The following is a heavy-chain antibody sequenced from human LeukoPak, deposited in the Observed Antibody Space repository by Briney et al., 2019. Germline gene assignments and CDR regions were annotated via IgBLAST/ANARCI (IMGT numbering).Heavy chain of an antibody. D-gene: IGHD6-13*01. CDR3: ARDGHSSSWYRYYYYMDV. V-gene: IGHV4-39*07. CDR1: GGSISSSNYY. Sequence: SETLSLTCTVSGGSISSSNYYWGWIRQPPGKGLEWIGSIYYSGSTYYNPSLKSRVTISVDTSKNQFSLKLSSVTAADTAVYYCARDGHSSSWYRYYYYMDVWGKGTTVTISS. CDR2: IYYSGST. J-gene: IGHJ6*03.